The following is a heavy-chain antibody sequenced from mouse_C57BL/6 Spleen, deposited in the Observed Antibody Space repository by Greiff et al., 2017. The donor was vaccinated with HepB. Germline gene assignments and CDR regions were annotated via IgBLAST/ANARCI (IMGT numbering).Heavy chain of an antibody. D-gene: IGHD3-2*02. CDR3: ARDGTQENYFDY. V-gene: IGHV1-82*01. J-gene: IGHJ2*01. CDR2: IYPGDGDT. Sequence: VKLQESGPELVKPGASVKISCKASGYAFSSSWMNWVKQRPGKGLEWIGRIYPGDGDTNYNGKFKGKATLTADKSSSTAYMQLSSLTSEDSAVYFCARDGTQENYFDYWGQGTTLTVSS. CDR1: GYAFSSSW.